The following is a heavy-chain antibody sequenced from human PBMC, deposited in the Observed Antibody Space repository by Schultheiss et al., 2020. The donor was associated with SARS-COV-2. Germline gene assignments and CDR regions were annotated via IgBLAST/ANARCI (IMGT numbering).Heavy chain of an antibody. CDR2: IYQSGST. Sequence: SETLSLTCAVSGYSISFGYYWAWIRQPPGKGLEWIGSIYQSGSTYYNPSLKSRVTISVDTSKNQFSLKLSSVTAADTAVYYCAREESDYYMSVWGKGTTVTVSS. J-gene: IGHJ6*03. CDR3: AREESDYYMSV. CDR1: GYSISFGYY. V-gene: IGHV4-38-2*02.